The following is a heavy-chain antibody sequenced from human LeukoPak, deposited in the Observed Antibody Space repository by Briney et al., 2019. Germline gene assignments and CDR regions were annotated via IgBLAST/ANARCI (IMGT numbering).Heavy chain of an antibody. Sequence: PGRSLRLSCAASGFTFSSYWMHWVRQAPGKGLVWVSRINTDGSTTTYADSVKGRFTISRDNAKNTLYLQMNSLRAEDTAVYYCARDFPRTGTTGYWGQGTLVTVSS. D-gene: IGHD1-7*01. J-gene: IGHJ4*02. V-gene: IGHV3-74*01. CDR3: ARDFPRTGTTGY. CDR1: GFTFSSYW. CDR2: INTDGSTT.